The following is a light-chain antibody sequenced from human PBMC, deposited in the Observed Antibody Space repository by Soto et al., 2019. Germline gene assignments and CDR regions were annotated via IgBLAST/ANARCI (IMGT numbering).Light chain of an antibody. Sequence: AIQMTQSPSSLSASVGDRVTITCRASQDIRKDLAWYQQKPGKAPQILIYGASTLQTGVASRFSGSESATDFTLTISSLQPEDSAAHYCLQDYNYPFTFGQGTKVDIK. V-gene: IGKV1-6*01. CDR1: QDIRKD. CDR2: GAS. CDR3: LQDYNYPFT. J-gene: IGKJ2*01.